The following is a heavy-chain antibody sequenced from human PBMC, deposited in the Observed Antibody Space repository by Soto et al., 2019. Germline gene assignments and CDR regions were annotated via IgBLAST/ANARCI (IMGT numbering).Heavy chain of an antibody. J-gene: IGHJ4*02. CDR3: ARAPKVSGSSQTRPDF. CDR1: SGSFSGYY. Sequence: SETLSLTCSIYSGSFSGYYWSWIRQPPGKGLEWIGEISQSGNTNYSPSLKSRVSISIDTSKKQFSLNLASVSAADTAVYYCARAPKVSGSSQTRPDFWGQGALVTVSS. V-gene: IGHV4-34*01. CDR2: ISQSGNT. D-gene: IGHD6-6*01.